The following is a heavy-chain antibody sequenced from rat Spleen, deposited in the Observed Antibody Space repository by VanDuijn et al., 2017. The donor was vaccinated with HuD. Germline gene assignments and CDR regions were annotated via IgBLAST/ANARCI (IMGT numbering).Heavy chain of an antibody. J-gene: IGHJ3*01. D-gene: IGHD1-2*01. CDR3: TTRPYYSSLNWFPY. V-gene: IGHV5-29*01. Sequence: EVQLVESDGGLVQPGRSLKLSCAASGFTFSDYYMAWVRQAPTKGLEWVATISYDGSGTYYRDSVKGRFTISRDNAKSTLYLQMDSLRSEDTATYYCTTRPYYSSLNWFPYWGQGTLVTVSS. CDR1: GFTFSDYY. CDR2: ISYDGSGT.